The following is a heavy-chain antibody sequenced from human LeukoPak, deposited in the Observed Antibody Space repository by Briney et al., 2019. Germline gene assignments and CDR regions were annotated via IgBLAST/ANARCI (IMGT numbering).Heavy chain of an antibody. J-gene: IGHJ4*02. CDR1: GYTFTGYY. CDR2: ISAYNGNT. V-gene: IGHV1-18*04. Sequence: ASVKVSCKASGYTFTGYYMHWVRQAPGQGLEWMGWISAYNGNTNYAQKLQGRVTMTTDTSTSTAYMELRSLRSDDTAVYYCARAPRPTMTDYWGQGTLVTVSS. CDR3: ARAPRPTMTDY. D-gene: IGHD3-22*01.